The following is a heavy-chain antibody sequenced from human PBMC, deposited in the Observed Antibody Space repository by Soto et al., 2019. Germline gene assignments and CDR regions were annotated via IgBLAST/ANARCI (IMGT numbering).Heavy chain of an antibody. CDR2: NHYSGST. CDR1: GGSVSSGGYY. CDR3: ARVDVRVSARRFFDY. V-gene: IGHV4-61*08. Sequence: SETLSLTCTVSGGSVSSGGYYWSWIRQPPGKGLEWIGYNHYSGSTDYNPSLKSRVTISIDTSKNQFSLKLSSVTAADTAVYYCARVDVRVSARRFFDYWVQGALVTVSS. D-gene: IGHD6-6*01. J-gene: IGHJ4*02.